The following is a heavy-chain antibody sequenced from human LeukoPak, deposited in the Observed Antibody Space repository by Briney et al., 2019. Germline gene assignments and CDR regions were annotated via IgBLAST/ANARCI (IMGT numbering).Heavy chain of an antibody. V-gene: IGHV3-64*01. CDR3: ARVEDGDYTFDY. J-gene: IGHJ4*02. Sequence: PGGSLRLSCAASGFTFSSYAMHWVRQAPGKGLEYVSAISSNGGSTYYANSVKGRFTISRDNSKNTLYLQMGSLRAEDMAVYYCARVEDGDYTFDYWGQGTLVTVSS. CDR1: GFTFSSYA. CDR2: ISSNGGST. D-gene: IGHD4-17*01.